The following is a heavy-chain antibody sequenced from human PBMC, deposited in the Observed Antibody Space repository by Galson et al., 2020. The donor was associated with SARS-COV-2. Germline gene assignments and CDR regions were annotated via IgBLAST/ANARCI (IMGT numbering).Heavy chain of an antibody. J-gene: IGHJ4*02. V-gene: IGHV3-33*01. D-gene: IGHD3-10*01. Sequence: GGSLRLSCAASGFIFSAYGMHWVRQAPGKGLEWVASVWFDGNKKFYGDSMEGRFTISRDNSKSTLYLQINSLRVDDTAVYYCARHSSLFGSGTYQFDQWGQGTLVTVSS. CDR1: GFIFSAYG. CDR2: VWFDGNKK. CDR3: ARHSSLFGSGTYQFDQ.